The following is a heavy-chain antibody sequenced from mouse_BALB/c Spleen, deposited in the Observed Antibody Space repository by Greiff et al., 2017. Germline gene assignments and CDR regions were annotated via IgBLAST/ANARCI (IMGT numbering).Heavy chain of an antibody. J-gene: IGHJ3*01. D-gene: IGHD2-1*01. V-gene: IGHV6-6*02. Sequence: EVKVEESGGGLVQPGGSMKLSCVASGFTFSNYWMNWVRQSPEKGLEWVAEIRLKSNNYATHYAESVKGRFTISRDDSKSSVYLQMNNLRAEDTGIYYCTRSGYYGNYGAYWGQGTLVTVSA. CDR2: IRLKSNNYAT. CDR1: GFTFSNYW. CDR3: TRSGYYGNYGAY.